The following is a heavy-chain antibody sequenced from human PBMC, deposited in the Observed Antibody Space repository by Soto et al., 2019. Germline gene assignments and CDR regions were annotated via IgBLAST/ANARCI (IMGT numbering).Heavy chain of an antibody. J-gene: IGHJ4*02. V-gene: IGHV4-34*01. CDR1: GGSFSSNY. CDR2: INHSGST. CDR3: LSARFDY. D-gene: IGHD6-19*01. Sequence: SETLSLTCVVYGGSFSSNYWTWVRQPPGKGLEWIGEINHSGSTNYNASLKSRVTISVDKSKNQFSLNLSSVTAADTAVYYCLSARFDYWGQGTRVTAS.